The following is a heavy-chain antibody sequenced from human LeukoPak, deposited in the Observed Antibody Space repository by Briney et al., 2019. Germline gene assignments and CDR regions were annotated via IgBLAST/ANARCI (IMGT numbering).Heavy chain of an antibody. J-gene: IGHJ6*03. Sequence: SETLSLTCTVSGSSISSYYWSWIRQPAGKGLEWIGRIYTSGSTNYNPSLKSRVTMSVDTSKNQFSLKLSSVTAADTAVYYCAREYAHYNWILERPGDYYYYYMDVWGKGTTVTVSS. V-gene: IGHV4-4*07. CDR2: IYTSGST. CDR1: GSSISSYY. CDR3: AREYAHYNWILERPGDYYYYYMDV. D-gene: IGHD1-20*01.